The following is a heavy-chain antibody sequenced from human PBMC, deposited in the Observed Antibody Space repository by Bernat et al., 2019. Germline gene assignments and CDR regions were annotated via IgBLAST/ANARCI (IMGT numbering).Heavy chain of an antibody. CDR2: IRSKSDGGTT. CDR3: TTERRNPY. D-gene: IGHD1-14*01. V-gene: IGHV3-15*01. Sequence: EVQLVESGGDLVKPGGSLRLSCAASGFTLSEAWMSWVRQAPGKGLEWVGHIRSKSDGGTTDFAAPVKGRFTISRDDSKNTLYLQMSSLKTEDTAVYFCTTERRNPYWGQGTLVTVSS. CDR1: GFTLSEAW. J-gene: IGHJ4*02.